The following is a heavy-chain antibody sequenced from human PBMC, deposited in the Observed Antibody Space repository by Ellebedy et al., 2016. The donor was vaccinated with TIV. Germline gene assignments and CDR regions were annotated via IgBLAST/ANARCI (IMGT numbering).Heavy chain of an antibody. J-gene: IGHJ4*02. CDR1: GFTFSGSA. CDR2: IRTKGNIYAT. D-gene: IGHD3-22*01. CDR3: TTQFYFDDSAVS. V-gene: IGHV3-73*01. Sequence: GGSLRLXXTASGFTFSGSAIHWVRQPSGKGLEWLGRIRTKGNIYATSYAASVRGRFTISRDDSKNTTYLQMDSLRTDDTALYYCTTQFYFDDSAVSWGQGTLVIVSS.